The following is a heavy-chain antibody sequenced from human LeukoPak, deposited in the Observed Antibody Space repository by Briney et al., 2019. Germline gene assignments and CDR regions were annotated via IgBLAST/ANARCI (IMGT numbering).Heavy chain of an antibody. CDR2: IYTSANT. V-gene: IGHV4-4*07. CDR1: GGSISTYY. D-gene: IGHD6-13*01. CDR3: AREADSTCWNEEGWFDP. Sequence: PSETLSLTCIVSGGSISTYYWSWIRQPAGKGLEWIGRIYTSANTNYNPSLKSRVTMSVDKSKNQFSLKLKSMTAADTAVYYCAREADSTCWNEEGWFDPWGQGTLVTVSS. J-gene: IGHJ5*02.